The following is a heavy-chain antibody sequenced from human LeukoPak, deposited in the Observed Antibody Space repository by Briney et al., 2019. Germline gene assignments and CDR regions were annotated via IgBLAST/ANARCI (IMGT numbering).Heavy chain of an antibody. Sequence: PGGSLRLSCAASGFTFSSYAMSWVRQAPGKGLEWVSAISGSGGSTYCADSVKGRFTISRDNSKNTLYLQMNSLRAEDTAVYYCAKDRYYYDSSGYYNWFDPWGQGTLVTVSS. CDR1: GFTFSSYA. CDR2: ISGSGGST. V-gene: IGHV3-23*01. CDR3: AKDRYYYDSSGYYNWFDP. J-gene: IGHJ5*02. D-gene: IGHD3-22*01.